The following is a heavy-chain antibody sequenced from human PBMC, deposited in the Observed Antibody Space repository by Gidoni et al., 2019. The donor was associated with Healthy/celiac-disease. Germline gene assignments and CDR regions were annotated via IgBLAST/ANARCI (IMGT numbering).Heavy chain of an antibody. D-gene: IGHD6-13*01. V-gene: IGHV3-9*01. J-gene: IGHJ4*02. CDR3: AKDIGWSSSSSWPPYFDY. CDR1: GFTFDDYA. CDR2: ISWNSGSI. Sequence: EVQLVESGGGLVQPGRSLRLSCAASGFTFDDYAMHWVRQAPGKGLEWVSGISWNSGSIGYADSVKGRFTISRDNAKNSLYLQMNSLRAEDTALYYCAKDIGWSSSSSWPPYFDYWGQGTLVTVSS.